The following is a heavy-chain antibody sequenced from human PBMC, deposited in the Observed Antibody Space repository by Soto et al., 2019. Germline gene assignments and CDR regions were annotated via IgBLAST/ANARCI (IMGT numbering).Heavy chain of an antibody. Sequence: SETLSLTCTVSGGSINNHYWSWIRQPRGKGVEWIGYIYYTGSANYNPSLKSRVTISVDTSKNQFSLNLTSLTAADTAIYYCARSNWYSEYWGQGTLVTVS. J-gene: IGHJ4*02. CDR3: ARSNWYSEY. V-gene: IGHV4-59*11. CDR2: IYYTGSA. D-gene: IGHD2-8*01. CDR1: GGSINNHY.